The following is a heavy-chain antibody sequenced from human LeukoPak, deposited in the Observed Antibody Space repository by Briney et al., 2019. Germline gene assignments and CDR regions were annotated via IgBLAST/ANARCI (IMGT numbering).Heavy chain of an antibody. CDR2: ISSGGSK. CDR1: GFTFSDYY. V-gene: IGHV3-11*01. Sequence: GGSLRLSCAASGFTFSDYYMSWIRQAPGKGLEWVSYISSGGSKYYADSVEGRFTISRDNSKNTLSLQMDSLRAEDTAIYYCARDRAAFDSWGQGTLVTVSS. CDR3: ARDRAAFDS. D-gene: IGHD6-25*01. J-gene: IGHJ4*02.